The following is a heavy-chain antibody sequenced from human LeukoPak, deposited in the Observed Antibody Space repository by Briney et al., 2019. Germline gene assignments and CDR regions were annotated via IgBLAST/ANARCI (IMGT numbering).Heavy chain of an antibody. V-gene: IGHV3-7*01. CDR3: ARGPLDSSGYLDY. CDR1: GFTLSSYW. CDR2: IKQDGSEK. J-gene: IGHJ4*02. Sequence: GGSLRLSCAASGFTLSSYWMSWVRQAPGKGLEWVANIKQDGSEKYYVDSVKGRFTISRDNAKNSLYLQMNSLRAEDTAVYYCARGPLDSSGYLDYWGQGTLVTVSS. D-gene: IGHD3-22*01.